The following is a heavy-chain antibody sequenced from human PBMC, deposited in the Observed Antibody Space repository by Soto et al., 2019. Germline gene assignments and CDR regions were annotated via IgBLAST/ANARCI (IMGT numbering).Heavy chain of an antibody. CDR2: IYHSGST. CDR3: AREADYYYGMDV. D-gene: IGHD6-19*01. J-gene: IGHJ6*02. CDR1: GGSISSGGYS. V-gene: IGHV4-30-2*01. Sequence: SETLSLNCAVPGGSISSGGYSWSWVRQPPGKGLEWIGYIYHSGSTYYNPSLKSRVTISVDRSKNQFSLKLSSVTAADTAVYYCAREADYYYGMDVWGQGTTVTVSS.